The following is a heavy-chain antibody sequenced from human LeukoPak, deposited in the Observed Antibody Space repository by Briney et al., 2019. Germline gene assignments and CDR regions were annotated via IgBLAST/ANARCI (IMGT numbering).Heavy chain of an antibody. D-gene: IGHD4-17*01. CDR2: ISAGNDI. CDR3: AKYAPPTTALTRFFDD. J-gene: IGHJ4*02. V-gene: IGHV3-23*01. Sequence: GESLRLSWAASGFSFNNYAMVWVRQTPGEGLEWVSVISAGNDIVYAESVKGRFSISRDSSKNTLYLQMNSLRVEDTAVYYCAKYAPPTTALTRFFDDWGQGTLVTVSS. CDR1: GFSFNNYA.